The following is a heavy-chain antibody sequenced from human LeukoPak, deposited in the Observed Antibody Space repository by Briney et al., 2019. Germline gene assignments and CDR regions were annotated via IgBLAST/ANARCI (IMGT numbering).Heavy chain of an antibody. CDR3: ATARDRNSVYSSFDY. CDR1: GYTFTGYY. D-gene: IGHD5/OR15-5a*01. J-gene: IGHJ4*02. CDR2: INPNSGGT. Sequence: ASVKVSCKASGYTFTGYYIHWVRQAPGQGLEWMGWINPNSGGTNYAQNFQGRVTMTRDTSISTAYMELTSLGSDDTAVYYCATARDRNSVYSSFDYWGQGTLVTVSS. V-gene: IGHV1-2*02.